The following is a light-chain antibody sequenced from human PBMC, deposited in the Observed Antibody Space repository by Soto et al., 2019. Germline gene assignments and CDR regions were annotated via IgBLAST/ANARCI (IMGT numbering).Light chain of an antibody. CDR1: QSMSSS. Sequence: EMTQSPYTVSTPVGARVTITCRASQSMSSSFAWYQQKPGKAPKVLIYDASILYSGVPSRFSGSGYGTEFTLTVSSLQPSDFATYSCQHYESYPYSFGQGTKREIK. V-gene: IGKV1-5*01. CDR3: QHYESYPYS. CDR2: DAS. J-gene: IGKJ2*01.